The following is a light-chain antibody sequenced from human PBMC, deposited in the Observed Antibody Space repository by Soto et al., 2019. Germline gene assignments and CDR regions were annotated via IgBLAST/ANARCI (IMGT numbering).Light chain of an antibody. CDR1: SSNIGAGYD. Sequence: QSVLTQPPSVSGAPGQRVTISCTGSSSNIGAGYDVHWYQQLPGTAPKLLIHGNSNRPSGVPDRFSGSKSGTSASLAITGIQAEDEPDYYCQSYDSSLSGYVFGTGTKLTVL. CDR2: GNS. J-gene: IGLJ1*01. V-gene: IGLV1-40*01. CDR3: QSYDSSLSGYV.